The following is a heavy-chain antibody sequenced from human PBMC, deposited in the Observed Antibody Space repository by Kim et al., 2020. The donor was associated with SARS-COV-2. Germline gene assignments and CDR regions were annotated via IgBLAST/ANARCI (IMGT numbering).Heavy chain of an antibody. V-gene: IGHV1-18*01. CDR2: ISAYNGNT. J-gene: IGHJ4*02. CDR1: GYTFTSYG. D-gene: IGHD3-10*01. CDR3: AVLLWFGEPFDY. Sequence: ASVKVSCKASGYTFTSYGISWVRQAPGQGLEWMGWISAYNGNTNYAQKLQGRVTMTTDTSTSTAYMELRSLRSDDTAVYYCAVLLWFGEPFDYWGQGTLVTVSS.